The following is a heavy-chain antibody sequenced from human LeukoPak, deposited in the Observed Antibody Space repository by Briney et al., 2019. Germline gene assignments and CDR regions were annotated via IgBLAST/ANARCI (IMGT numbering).Heavy chain of an antibody. V-gene: IGHV1-46*01. CDR2: INPSGGST. J-gene: IGHJ4*02. D-gene: IGHD3-10*01. CDR3: ARDHEYYYGSGSYYPGGCDY. Sequence: ASVKVSCKASGYTLTSYYMHWVRQAPGHGPEWMGIINPSGGSTSYAQKFQGRVTMTRDTSTSTVYMELSSLRSEDTAVYYCARDHEYYYGSGSYYPGGCDYWGQGTLVTVSS. CDR1: GYTLTSYY.